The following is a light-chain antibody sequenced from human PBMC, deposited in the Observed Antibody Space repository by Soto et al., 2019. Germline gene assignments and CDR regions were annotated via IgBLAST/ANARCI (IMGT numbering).Light chain of an antibody. J-gene: IGKJ2*01. CDR2: AAS. V-gene: IGKV1-16*01. Sequence: DIQLTQSPSSLSASLGDRVTISCRASQNIDNYLHWYQQKSGKAPEALIYAASSLRDGVSSRFSGSGYGTEFTLTISRLEPEDFAVYYCQQYGSSPGYTFGQGTKLEIK. CDR3: QQYGSSPGYT. CDR1: QNIDNY.